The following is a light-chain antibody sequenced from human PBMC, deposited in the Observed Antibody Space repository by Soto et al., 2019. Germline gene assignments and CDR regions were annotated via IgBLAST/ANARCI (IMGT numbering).Light chain of an antibody. J-gene: IGKJ1*01. V-gene: IGKV1-39*01. CDR3: QQYEAVVT. CDR1: QSISSY. CDR2: AAS. Sequence: DIQMTQSPSTLSASVGDRVTITCRASQSISSYLNWYQQKPGKAPKLLIYAASSLQSGVPSRFSGSGSGTDFTLTISRLEPEDVAVYYCQQYEAVVTFGQGTKVDIK.